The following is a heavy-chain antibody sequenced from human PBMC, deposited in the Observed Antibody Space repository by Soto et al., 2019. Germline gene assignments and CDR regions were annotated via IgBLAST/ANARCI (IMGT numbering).Heavy chain of an antibody. CDR1: GYTFTGYY. Sequence: ASVKVSCKXSGYTFTGYYMHWVRQAPGQGLEWMGWINPNSGGTNYAQKFQGWVTMTRDTSISTAYMELSRLRSDDTAVYYCARTSRLDLLWFGELEVWFDPWGQGTLVTV. CDR2: INPNSGGT. CDR3: ARTSRLDLLWFGELEVWFDP. J-gene: IGHJ5*02. V-gene: IGHV1-2*04. D-gene: IGHD3-10*01.